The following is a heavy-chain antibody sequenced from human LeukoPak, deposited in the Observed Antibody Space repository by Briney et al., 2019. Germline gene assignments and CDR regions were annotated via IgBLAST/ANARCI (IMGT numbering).Heavy chain of an antibody. D-gene: IGHD2-15*01. J-gene: IGHJ4*02. Sequence: ASVKVSCKASGGTFSSYAISWVRQAPGQGLEWMGGIIPIFGTANYAQKFQCRVTRTTDESTSTAYMEPSSLRSEDTDGYYCARDDCSGGSCYFDYWGQGTLVTVSS. V-gene: IGHV1-69*05. CDR1: GGTFSSYA. CDR2: IIPIFGTA. CDR3: ARDDCSGGSCYFDY.